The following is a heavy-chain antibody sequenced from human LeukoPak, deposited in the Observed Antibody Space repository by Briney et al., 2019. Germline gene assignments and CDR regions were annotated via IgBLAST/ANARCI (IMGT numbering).Heavy chain of an antibody. CDR1: GYTLTELS. CDR2: FDPEDGET. Sequence: ASVKVSCKVSGYTLTELSMHWVRQAPGKGLEWMGGFDPEDGETSYAQKFQGRVTMTEDTSTDTAYMELSSLRSEDTAVYYCATVADFWSGYLKYYYMDVWGKGTTVTVSS. V-gene: IGHV1-24*01. D-gene: IGHD3-3*01. CDR3: ATVADFWSGYLKYYYMDV. J-gene: IGHJ6*03.